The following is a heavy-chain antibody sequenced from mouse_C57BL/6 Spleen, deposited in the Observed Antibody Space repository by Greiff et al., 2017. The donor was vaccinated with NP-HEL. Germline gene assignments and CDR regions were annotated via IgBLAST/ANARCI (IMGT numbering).Heavy chain of an antibody. V-gene: IGHV14-1*01. CDR3: TTPRQLRLRGFAY. CDR2: IDPEDGDT. J-gene: IGHJ3*01. CDR1: GFNIKDYY. Sequence: EVQLQQSGAELVRPGASVKLSCTASGFNIKDYYMHWVKQRPEQGLEWIGRIDPEDGDTEYAPKFQGKATMTADTSSNTAYLQLSSLTSEDTAVYYCTTPRQLRLRGFAYWGQGTLVTVSA. D-gene: IGHD3-2*02.